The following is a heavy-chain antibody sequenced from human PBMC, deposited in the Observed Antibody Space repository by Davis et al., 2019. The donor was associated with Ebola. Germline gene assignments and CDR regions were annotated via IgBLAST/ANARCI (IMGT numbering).Heavy chain of an antibody. J-gene: IGHJ4*02. CDR2: IIPIFGTA. Sequence: SVKVSCKASGYTFTSYAISWVRQAPGQGLEWMGGIIPIFGTANYAQKFQGRVTITADESTSTAYMELSSLRSEDTAVYYCAREEEYSSGWYAYWGQGTLVTVSS. CDR3: AREEEYSSGWYAY. CDR1: GYTFTSYA. V-gene: IGHV1-69*13. D-gene: IGHD6-19*01.